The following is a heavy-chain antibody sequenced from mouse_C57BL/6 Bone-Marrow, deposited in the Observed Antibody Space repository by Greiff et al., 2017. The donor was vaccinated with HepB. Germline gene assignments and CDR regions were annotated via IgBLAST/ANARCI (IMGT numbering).Heavy chain of an antibody. CDR3: ARRGGYYDGSSYGYFDV. Sequence: EVQLQQSGPELVKPGASVKIPCKASGYTFTDYNMDWVKHSHGKSLEWIGDINPNNGGTIYNQKFKGKATLTVDKSSSTAYMELRSLTSEDTAVYYCARRGGYYDGSSYGYFDVWGTGTTVTVAS. CDR2: INPNNGGT. V-gene: IGHV1-18*01. D-gene: IGHD1-1*01. CDR1: GYTFTDYN. J-gene: IGHJ1*03.